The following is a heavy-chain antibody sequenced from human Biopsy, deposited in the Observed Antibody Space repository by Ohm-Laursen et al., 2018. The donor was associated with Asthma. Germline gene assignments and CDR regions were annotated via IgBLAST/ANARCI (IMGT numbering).Heavy chain of an antibody. J-gene: IGHJ6*02. CDR1: SGSGGYMRSGNYY. CDR2: IYYSGTT. V-gene: IGHV4-39*01. Sequence: SETLSLTYSLSSGSGGYMRSGNYYWGWIRQPPGKGLEWIGSIYYSGTTYYNPSLESRVTVSADTSKNHFSLKLTSGTAADTAVYYCVRGSSSWHHGPFHYYYGLDVWGQGTTATVSS. D-gene: IGHD6-13*01. CDR3: VRGSSSWHHGPFHYYYGLDV.